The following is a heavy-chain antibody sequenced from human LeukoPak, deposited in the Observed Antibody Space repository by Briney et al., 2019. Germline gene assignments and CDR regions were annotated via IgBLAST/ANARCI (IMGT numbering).Heavy chain of an antibody. CDR1: GGSISSYY. CDR3: ARDPSYYDSSGYYGSFDY. D-gene: IGHD3-22*01. Sequence: SETLSLTCTVSGGSISSYYWSWIRQPPGKGLEWIGYIYYSGSTNYNPSLNSRVTISVDTSKNQFSLKLSSVTAADTAVYYCARDPSYYDSSGYYGSFDYWGQGTLVTVSS. V-gene: IGHV4-59*01. J-gene: IGHJ4*02. CDR2: IYYSGST.